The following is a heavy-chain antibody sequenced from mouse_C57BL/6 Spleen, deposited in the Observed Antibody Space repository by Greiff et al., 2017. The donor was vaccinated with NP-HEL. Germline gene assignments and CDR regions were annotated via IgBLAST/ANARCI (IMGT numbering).Heavy chain of an antibody. D-gene: IGHD1-1*01. CDR1: GYTFTTYP. CDR3: ARGYYGSSYRYFDV. J-gene: IGHJ1*03. V-gene: IGHV1-47*01. CDR2: FHPYNDDT. Sequence: QVQLKESGAELVKPGASVKMSCKASGYTFTTYPIEWMKQNHGKSLEWIGNFHPYNDDTKYNEKFKGKATLTVEKSSSTVYLELSRLTSDDSAVYYCARGYYGSSYRYFDVWGTGTTVTVSS.